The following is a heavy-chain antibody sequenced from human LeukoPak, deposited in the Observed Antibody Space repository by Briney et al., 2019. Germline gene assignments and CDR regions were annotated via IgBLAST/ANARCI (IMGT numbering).Heavy chain of an antibody. D-gene: IGHD6-13*01. CDR3: ARDYSSWGYCYYYYMDV. CDR1: GFTFSSYG. Sequence: SGGSLRLSCAASGFTFSSYGMHWVRQAPGKGLEWVAVIWYDGSNKYYADSVKGRFTISRDNSKNTLYLQMNSLRAEDTAVYYCARDYSSWGYCYYYYMDVWGKGTTVTVSS. CDR2: IWYDGSNK. J-gene: IGHJ6*03. V-gene: IGHV3-33*01.